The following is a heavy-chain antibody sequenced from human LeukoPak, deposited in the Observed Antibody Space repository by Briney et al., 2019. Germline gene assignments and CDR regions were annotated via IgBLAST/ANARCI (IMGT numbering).Heavy chain of an antibody. Sequence: GGSLKLSCAASGFTFSGSAMHWVRQASGKGLEWVGRIRSKANSYATAYAASVKGRFTISRDDSKNTAYLQMNSLKTEDTAVYYCTLKHYGGNTYFDYWGQGTLVTVSS. D-gene: IGHD4-23*01. CDR1: GFTFSGSA. CDR3: TLKHYGGNTYFDY. V-gene: IGHV3-73*01. J-gene: IGHJ4*02. CDR2: IRSKANSYAT.